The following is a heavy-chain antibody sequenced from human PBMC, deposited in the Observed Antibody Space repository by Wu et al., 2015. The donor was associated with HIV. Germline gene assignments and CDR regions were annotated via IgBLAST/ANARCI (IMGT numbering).Heavy chain of an antibody. CDR3: ARGVEEGYYFQSSYYFDY. Sequence: QVQLQESGPGLVKPSETLSLTCTVSGGSISSYYWSWIRQPAGKGLEWIGRIYTSGSTNYNPSLKSRVTMSVDTSKNQFSLKLSSVTAADTAVYYCARGVEEGYYFQSSYYFDYWGQGTLVTVSS. CDR2: IYTSGST. D-gene: IGHD2/OR15-2a*01. CDR1: GGSISSYY. V-gene: IGHV4-4*07. J-gene: IGHJ4*02.